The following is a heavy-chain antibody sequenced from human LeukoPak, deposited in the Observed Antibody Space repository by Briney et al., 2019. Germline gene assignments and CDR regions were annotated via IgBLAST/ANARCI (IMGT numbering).Heavy chain of an antibody. D-gene: IGHD4-17*01. CDR2: IISSSTYI. J-gene: IGHJ6*03. CDR3: ARESTVTTGPLYYYYYMDV. V-gene: IGHV3-21*01. CDR1: GFTFSSNS. Sequence: GGSLTLSCAASGFTFSSNSMNWVRQAPGKGREWGSSIISSSTYIYHTDSVKGPFTISRDNTKNSLYLQMNSLRAEGTAVYYCARESTVTTGPLYYYYYMDVWGKGTTVTVSS.